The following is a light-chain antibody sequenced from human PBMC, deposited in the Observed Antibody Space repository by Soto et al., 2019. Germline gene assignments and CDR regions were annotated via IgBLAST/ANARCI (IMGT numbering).Light chain of an antibody. J-gene: IGLJ3*02. CDR1: SSNIGAGYE. CDR2: GDR. CDR3: QSYDSSLSGMV. Sequence: QSVLTQPRSVSGAPGQRVTISCTGSSSNIGAGYEVHWYQQLPGTAPKLLIYGDRYRPSGVPDRFSGSKSGTSVSLAITGLQAEDEADYHCQSYDSSLSGMVFGGGTKLTVL. V-gene: IGLV1-40*01.